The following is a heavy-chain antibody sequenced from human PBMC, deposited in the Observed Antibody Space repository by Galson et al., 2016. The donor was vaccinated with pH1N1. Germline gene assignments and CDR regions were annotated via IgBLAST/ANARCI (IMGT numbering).Heavy chain of an antibody. Sequence: PALVKPTQTLTLTCTFSGFSLSTSGVGVGWIRQPPGKALEWLAVIYWNEDKRYSPSLKSRLTITKDTSINQVVLTMTNMDPVDAATYYCARSLYGDYVSNAFDIWGQGQWSPSLQ. CDR1: GFSLSTSGVG. CDR2: IYWNEDK. V-gene: IGHV2-5*01. CDR3: ARSLYGDYVSNAFDI. D-gene: IGHD4-17*01. J-gene: IGHJ3*02.